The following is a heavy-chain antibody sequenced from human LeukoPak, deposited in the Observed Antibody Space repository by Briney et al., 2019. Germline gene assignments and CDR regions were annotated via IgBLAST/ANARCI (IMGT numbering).Heavy chain of an antibody. J-gene: IGHJ4*02. Sequence: SETLSLTCTVSGASMSNSFWSWIRQPAGKGLEWIGRIYSSGRTYYNPFLHRLVTLSIPTSNNQFSLKLTSVPAADTASYYCARAPAGCGGTCSFDYWGQGTLVTVSS. D-gene: IGHD2-15*01. CDR1: GASMSNSF. CDR2: IYSSGRT. V-gene: IGHV4-4*07. CDR3: ARAPAGCGGTCSFDY.